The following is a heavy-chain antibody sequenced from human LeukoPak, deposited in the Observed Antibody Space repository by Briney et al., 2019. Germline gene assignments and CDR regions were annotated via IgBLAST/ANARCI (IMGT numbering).Heavy chain of an antibody. Sequence: PSETLSLTCTVSGGSISSYYWSWIRQPPGKGLEWIGYIYYSGSTNYNPSLKSRVTISVDTSKNQFSLKLSSVTAADTAVYYCARGRILHRYGMDVWGQGTTVTVSS. D-gene: IGHD1-26*01. CDR1: GGSISSYY. CDR2: IYYSGST. V-gene: IGHV4-59*01. J-gene: IGHJ6*02. CDR3: ARGRILHRYGMDV.